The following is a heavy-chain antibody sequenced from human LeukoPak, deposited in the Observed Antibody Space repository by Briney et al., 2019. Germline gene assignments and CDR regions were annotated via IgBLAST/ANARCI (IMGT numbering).Heavy chain of an antibody. CDR1: GYTFRRNG. J-gene: IGHJ4*02. V-gene: IGHV3-33*01. CDR2: IWYDGSKK. Sequence: GGSLRLSCAASGYTFRRNGMHWVRQAPGKGLEWVAVIWYDGSKKYYGDSVRDRFTISRDNSKNTLYLQMNSLRAEDTAVYYCARWLSDKIDSNGYLDYWGQGTLVAVSS. CDR3: ARWLSDKIDSNGYLDY. D-gene: IGHD5-18*01.